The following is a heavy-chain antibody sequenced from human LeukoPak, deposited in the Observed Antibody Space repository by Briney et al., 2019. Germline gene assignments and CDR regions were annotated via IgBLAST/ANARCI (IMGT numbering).Heavy chain of an antibody. J-gene: IGHJ4*02. CDR1: GASISSYY. V-gene: IGHV4-59*01. CDR3: ARVRGYYDSSGYDY. Sequence: SATLSLTCTVSGASISSYYWSWIRQPPPKGLEWIGYIYYSGSTNYNPALKSRVTISEDTSKNQISLKLSSVTAADTAVYYCARVRGYYDSSGYDYWGQGTLVTVSS. D-gene: IGHD3-22*01. CDR2: IYYSGST.